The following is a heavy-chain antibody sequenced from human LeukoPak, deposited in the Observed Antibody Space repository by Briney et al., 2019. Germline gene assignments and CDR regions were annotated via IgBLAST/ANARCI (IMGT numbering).Heavy chain of an antibody. D-gene: IGHD5-18*01. CDR2: IYYSGST. J-gene: IGHJ6*03. CDR3: ARGSRGYSYGNYYYYMDV. CDR1: GGSIGSYY. Sequence: SETLSLTCTVSGGSIGSYYWHWIRQPPGKGLEWIGYIYYSGSTNYNPSLKSRVTMSVDTSKNQFSLKLSSVTAADTAVYYCARGSRGYSYGNYYYYMDVWGKGTTVTVSS. V-gene: IGHV4-59*12.